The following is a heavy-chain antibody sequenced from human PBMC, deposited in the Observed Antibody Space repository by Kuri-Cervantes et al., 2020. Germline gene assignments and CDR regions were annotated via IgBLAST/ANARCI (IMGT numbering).Heavy chain of an antibody. D-gene: IGHD6-19*01. CDR3: ARGIIAVAGMPLS. CDR1: GGSISSGDYY. J-gene: IGHJ5*02. Sequence: LRLSCTVSGGSISSGDYYWSWIRQPPGKGLEWIGYIYYSGSTYYNPSLKSRVTISLDTSKNQFSLKLSSVTAADTAVYYCARGIIAVAGMPLSWGQGTPVTVSS. CDR2: IYYSGST. V-gene: IGHV4-30-4*01.